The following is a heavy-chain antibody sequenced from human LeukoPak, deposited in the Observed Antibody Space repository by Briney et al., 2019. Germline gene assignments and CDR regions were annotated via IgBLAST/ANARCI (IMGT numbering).Heavy chain of an antibody. D-gene: IGHD3-3*01. V-gene: IGHV4-34*01. CDR1: GGSFSGYY. Sequence: SETLSLTCAVYGGSFSGYYWSWIRQPPGKGLEWIGEINHSGSTNYNPSLKSRVAISVDTSKNQFSLKLSSVTAADTAVYYCARRDPTTILNYMDVWGKGTTVTVSS. CDR3: ARRDPTTILNYMDV. J-gene: IGHJ6*03. CDR2: INHSGST.